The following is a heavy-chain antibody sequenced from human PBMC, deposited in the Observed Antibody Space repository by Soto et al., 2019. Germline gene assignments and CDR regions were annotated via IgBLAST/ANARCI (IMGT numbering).Heavy chain of an antibody. J-gene: IGHJ3*02. CDR2: IIPIFGTA. CDR3: AIYYDSSGYYPLGAFDI. CDR1: GGTFSSYA. V-gene: IGHV1-69*06. D-gene: IGHD3-22*01. Sequence: SVKVSCKASGGTFSSYAISWVRQAPGQGLEWMGGIIPIFGTANYAQKFQGRVTITADKSTSTAYIELSSLRSEDTAVYYCAIYYDSSGYYPLGAFDIWGQGTMVTVSS.